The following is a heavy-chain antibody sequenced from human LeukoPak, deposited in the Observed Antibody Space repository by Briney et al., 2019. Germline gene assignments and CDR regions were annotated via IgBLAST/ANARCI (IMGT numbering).Heavy chain of an antibody. Sequence: GASVKVSCKASGYTFTGYYMHWVRQAPGQGLEWMGWINPNSGGTNYAQKFQGRVTMTRDTSISTACMELSRLRSDDTAVYYCATYYDFWSGYHPPYNWFDPWGQGTLVTVSS. CDR2: INPNSGGT. J-gene: IGHJ5*02. D-gene: IGHD3-3*01. CDR1: GYTFTGYY. CDR3: ATYYDFWSGYHPPYNWFDP. V-gene: IGHV1-2*02.